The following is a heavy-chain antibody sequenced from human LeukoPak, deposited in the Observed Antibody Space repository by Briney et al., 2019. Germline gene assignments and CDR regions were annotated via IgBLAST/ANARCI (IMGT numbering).Heavy chain of an antibody. CDR3: AKDRPNHHESSGHYYRPNGDN. J-gene: IGHJ4*02. CDR1: GFTFNSYA. D-gene: IGHD3-22*01. Sequence: GGSLRLSCAASGFTFNSYAMSWVRQAPGKGLESVSSITSSGGGTFYADSVDDRFTISRDNAKNTLYLQMSRLRAEDTAVYYCAKDRPNHHESSGHYYRPNGDNWGQGTLVTVSS. V-gene: IGHV3-23*01. CDR2: ITSSGGGT.